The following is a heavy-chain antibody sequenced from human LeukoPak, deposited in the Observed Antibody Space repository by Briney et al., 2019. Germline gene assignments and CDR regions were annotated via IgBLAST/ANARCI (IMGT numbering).Heavy chain of an antibody. Sequence: SETLSLTCTVSGGSISSSSYYWGWIRQPPGKGLEWIGSIYYSGSTYYNPSLKSRVTISVDTSKNQFSLKLSSVTAADTVVYYCARDIVVVVAAIDHHWFDPWGQGTLVTVSS. CDR2: IYYSGST. CDR1: GGSISSSSYY. CDR3: ARDIVVVVAAIDHHWFDP. J-gene: IGHJ5*02. D-gene: IGHD2-15*01. V-gene: IGHV4-39*02.